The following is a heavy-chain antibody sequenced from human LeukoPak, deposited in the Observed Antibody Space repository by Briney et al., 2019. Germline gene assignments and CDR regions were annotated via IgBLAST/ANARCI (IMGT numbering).Heavy chain of an antibody. V-gene: IGHV4-34*01. CDR2: INHSGST. CDR1: GGSFSGYY. D-gene: IGHD6-6*01. CDR3: ARGHAWQLVNWFDP. Sequence: SETLSLTCGVYGGSFSGYYWSWIRQPPGKGLEWIGEINHSGSTNYNPSLKSRVTISVDTSKNQFSLKLSSVTAADTAVYYCARGHAWQLVNWFDPWGQGTLVTVSS. J-gene: IGHJ5*02.